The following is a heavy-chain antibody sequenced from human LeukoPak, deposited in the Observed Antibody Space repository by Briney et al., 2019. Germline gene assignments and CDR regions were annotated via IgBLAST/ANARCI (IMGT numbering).Heavy chain of an antibody. CDR1: GFNVSRNY. D-gene: IGHD1-26*01. Sequence: GGSLRLSCAVSGFNVSRNYMSWVRQAPGKGLEWVSYITSSGSVIHYSDSVRGRFTISRDNAKSSLYLQMNSLRAEDTAIYYCARDWASPGPTTIWGQGTLVTVSS. CDR3: ARDWASPGPTTI. J-gene: IGHJ4*02. V-gene: IGHV3-48*01. CDR2: ITSSGSVI.